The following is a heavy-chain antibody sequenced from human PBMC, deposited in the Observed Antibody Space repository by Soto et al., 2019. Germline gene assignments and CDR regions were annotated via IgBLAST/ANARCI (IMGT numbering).Heavy chain of an antibody. J-gene: IGHJ4*02. CDR1: GGSIISYY. Sequence: SETLSLTCTVSGGSIISYYWSWILQPPGKGLEWIGYIYYSGSTNYNPSLKSRVTISVDTSKNQFSLKLSSVTAADTAVYYGARRAAAGTNFDDWGQGTGVTVAS. V-gene: IGHV4-59*12. CDR3: ARRAAAGTNFDD. CDR2: IYYSGST. D-gene: IGHD6-13*01.